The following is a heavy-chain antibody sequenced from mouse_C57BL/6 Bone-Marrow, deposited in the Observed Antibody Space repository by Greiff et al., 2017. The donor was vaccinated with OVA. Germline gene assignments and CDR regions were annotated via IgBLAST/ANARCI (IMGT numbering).Heavy chain of an antibody. CDR1: GYTFTSYW. J-gene: IGHJ4*01. CDR2: IDPSDSYT. V-gene: IGHV1-50*01. CDR3: ARGLYYAMDY. Sequence: VQLQQPGAELVKPGASVKLSCKASGYTFTSYWMQWVKQRPGQGLEWIGEIDPSDSYTNYNQKFKGKATLTVDTSSSTAYMQLSSLTSDDSAVYYCARGLYYAMDYWGQGTSVTVSS.